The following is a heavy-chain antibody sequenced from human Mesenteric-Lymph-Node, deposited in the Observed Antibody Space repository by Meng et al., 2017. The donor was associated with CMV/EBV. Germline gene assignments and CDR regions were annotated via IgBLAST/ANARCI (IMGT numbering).Heavy chain of an antibody. CDR2: IYYSGST. CDR3: ARGKRVMAAAAYYYYYGMDV. V-gene: IGHV4-59*12. Sequence: SETLSLTCTVSGGSISSYYWSWIRQPPGKGLECIGYIYYSGSTKYNPSLKSRVTISMDTSKNQFSLKLSSVTAADTAVYYCARGKRVMAAAAYYYYYGMDVWGQGTTVTVSS. J-gene: IGHJ6*02. CDR1: GGSISSYY. D-gene: IGHD6-13*01.